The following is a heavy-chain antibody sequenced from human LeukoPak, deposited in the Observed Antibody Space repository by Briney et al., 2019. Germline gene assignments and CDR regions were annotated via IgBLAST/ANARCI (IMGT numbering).Heavy chain of an antibody. CDR3: ARSSWFDP. V-gene: IGHV4-59*01. J-gene: IGHJ5*02. Sequence: PSETLSLTCSVSGGSISSYYWNWIRQTPGKGLEWIGYIYYSGRTNYNPSLKSRVTISIDTSKNQFSLTLSSVTTADAAVYYCARSSWFDPWGQGTLVTVSS. CDR2: IYYSGRT. CDR1: GGSISSYY.